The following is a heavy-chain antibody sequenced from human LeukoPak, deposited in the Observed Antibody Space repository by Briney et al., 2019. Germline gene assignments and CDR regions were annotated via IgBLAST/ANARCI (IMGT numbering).Heavy chain of an antibody. CDR3: AVHYYDSSGLDY. J-gene: IGHJ4*02. V-gene: IGHV3-23*01. Sequence: GGSPRLSCAASGFTFSSYAMSWVRQAPGKGLEWVSAISGSGGSTYYADSVKGRFTISRDNSKNTLYLQMNSLRAEDTAVYYCAVHYYDSSGLDYWGQGTLVTVSS. CDR2: ISGSGGST. D-gene: IGHD3-22*01. CDR1: GFTFSSYA.